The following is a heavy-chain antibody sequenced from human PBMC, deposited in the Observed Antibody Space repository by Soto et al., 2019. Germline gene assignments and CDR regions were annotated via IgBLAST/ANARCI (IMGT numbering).Heavy chain of an antibody. D-gene: IGHD3-22*01. CDR3: ARVPQYYDSSGYGY. J-gene: IGHJ4*02. Sequence: EVQLVESGGGLVQPGGSRSPSCAASGLPFRSNTLTWVRQPPGKGRGWVSYIRSSSSTIYYADSVKGRFTISRDNAKNSLYLQMNSLRDEDTAVYYCARVPQYYDSSGYGYWGQGTLVTVSS. V-gene: IGHV3-48*02. CDR2: IRSSSSTI. CDR1: GLPFRSNT.